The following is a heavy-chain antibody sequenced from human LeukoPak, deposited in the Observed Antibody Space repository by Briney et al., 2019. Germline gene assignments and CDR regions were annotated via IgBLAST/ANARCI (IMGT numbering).Heavy chain of an antibody. CDR1: GFTFSSYS. J-gene: IGHJ5*02. CDR2: ISSSSSYI. V-gene: IGHV3-21*01. CDR3: ARGGYCSSTSYWFDP. D-gene: IGHD2-2*01. Sequence: GGSLRLSCAASGFTFSSYSMNWVRQAPGKGLEWVSSISSSSSYIYYADSVKGRFTISRDNAKNSLYLQMNSLRAEDTAVYYCARGGYCSSTSYWFDPWGQGTLVTVSS.